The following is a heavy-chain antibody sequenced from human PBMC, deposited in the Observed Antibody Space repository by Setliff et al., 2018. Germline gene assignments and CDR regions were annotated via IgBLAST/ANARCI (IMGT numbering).Heavy chain of an antibody. CDR2: INHSGST. CDR3: ARGGGYGSGGSFHNAPFDY. D-gene: IGHD3-10*01. Sequence: SETLSLTCAVYGGSFSTYYWIWIRQPPGKGLEWIGEINHSGSTYYNPSLQSRVTISIDKPNKQFSLELRSLTAADTALYYRARGGGYGSGGSFHNAPFDYWGQGMLVTVSS. J-gene: IGHJ4*02. CDR1: GGSFSTYY. V-gene: IGHV4-34*01.